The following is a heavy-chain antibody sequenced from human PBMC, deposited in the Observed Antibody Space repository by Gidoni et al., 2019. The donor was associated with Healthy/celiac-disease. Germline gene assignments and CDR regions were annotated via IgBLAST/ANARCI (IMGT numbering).Heavy chain of an antibody. D-gene: IGHD2-2*01. CDR1: GVSISSGGYY. V-gene: IGHV4-31*03. Sequence: QVQLQESGPGLVQPSQTLSLTCTVSGVSISSGGYYWSWIRQHPGKGLEWIGYIYYSGSTYDNPSLKSRVTIAVDTSKNQFSLKLSSVTAAETAVYYCARGSVVVPAAPYYFDYWGQGTLVTVSS. CDR2: IYYSGST. CDR3: ARGSVVVPAAPYYFDY. J-gene: IGHJ4*02.